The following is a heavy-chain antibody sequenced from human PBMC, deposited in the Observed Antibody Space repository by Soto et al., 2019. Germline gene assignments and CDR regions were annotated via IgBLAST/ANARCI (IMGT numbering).Heavy chain of an antibody. CDR1: GFTFSSYA. CDR3: ARPLWRDDYNWGYFDL. Sequence: QVQLVESGGGVVQPGRSLRLSCAASGFTFSSYAMHRVRQAPGKGLEWVAVISYDGSNKYYADSLKGRFTISRDNSKNTLYLQMNSLRAEDTAVYYCARPLWRDDYNWGYFDLWGRGTLVTVSS. D-gene: IGHD4-4*01. J-gene: IGHJ2*01. V-gene: IGHV3-30-3*01. CDR2: ISYDGSNK.